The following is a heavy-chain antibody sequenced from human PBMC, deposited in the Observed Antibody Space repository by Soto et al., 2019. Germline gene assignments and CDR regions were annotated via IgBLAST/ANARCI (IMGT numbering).Heavy chain of an antibody. CDR2: IIPIFGTA. CDR1: GGTFSSYA. CDR3: ARDRCSGGSCYSGGYHYYGMDV. Sequence: QVQLVQSGAEVKKPGSSVKVSCKASGGTFSSYAISWVRQAPGQGLEWMGGIIPIFGTANYAQKFQGRVTITADESTSTAYMELSSLRSEDTAVYYCARDRCSGGSCYSGGYHYYGMDVWGQGTTVTVSS. J-gene: IGHJ6*02. D-gene: IGHD2-15*01. V-gene: IGHV1-69*01.